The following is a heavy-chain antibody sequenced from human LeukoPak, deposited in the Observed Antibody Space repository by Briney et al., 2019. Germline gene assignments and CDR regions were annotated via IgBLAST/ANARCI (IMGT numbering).Heavy chain of an antibody. CDR1: GFTFSSYG. D-gene: IGHD2-15*01. J-gene: IGHJ5*02. CDR3: ARGYCSGGSCYSVFWFDP. Sequence: GGSLRLSCAASGFTFSSYGMNWVRQAPGKGLEWVSTIIGSGGFTYYADSVKGRFTISRDNSKNTLYLQMNSLRAEDTAVYYCARGYCSGGSCYSVFWFDPWGQGTLVTVSS. V-gene: IGHV3-23*01. CDR2: IIGSGGFT.